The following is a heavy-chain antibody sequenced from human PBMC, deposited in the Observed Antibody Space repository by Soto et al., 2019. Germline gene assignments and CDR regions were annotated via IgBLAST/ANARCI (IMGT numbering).Heavy chain of an antibody. CDR2: IYYSGST. CDR3: ARDRVNHYGSGSPYYYYGMDV. J-gene: IGHJ6*02. Sequence: SETLSLTCTVSGGSISSGDYYWSWIRQPPGKGLEWFGYIYYSGSTYYNPSLKSRVTISVDTSKNQFSLKLSSVTAADTAVYYCARDRVNHYGSGSPYYYYGMDVWGQGATVTVSS. V-gene: IGHV4-30-4*01. D-gene: IGHD3-10*01. CDR1: GGSISSGDYY.